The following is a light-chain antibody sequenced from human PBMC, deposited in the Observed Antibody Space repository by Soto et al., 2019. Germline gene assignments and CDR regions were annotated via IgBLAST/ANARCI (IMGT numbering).Light chain of an antibody. CDR2: GSS. CDR3: QQYHNWPPIT. V-gene: IGKV3-15*01. CDR1: QSVSSN. Sequence: EIVMTQSPATLSVSPGERATLSCRASQSVSSNLGWYQQKPGQAPRLLIYGSSTRATGIPARFSGSGSGTEFTLTISSLQSEDFAVYYCQQYHNWPPITFCQGTRLEIK. J-gene: IGKJ5*01.